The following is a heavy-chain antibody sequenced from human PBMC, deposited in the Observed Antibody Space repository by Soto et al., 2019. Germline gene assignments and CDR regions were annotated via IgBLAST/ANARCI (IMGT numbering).Heavy chain of an antibody. CDR2: ISGSGGST. D-gene: IGHD3-9*01. J-gene: IGHJ2*01. CDR1: GFTFSSYA. Sequence: EVQLLESGGGLVQPGGSLRLSCAASGFTFSSYAMNWVRQAPGKGLEWVSAISGSGGSTYYADSVKGRFTISRDNSKNTLYLQVNSLRAEDTAVYYCAKTPIAYILSGYQGYFDLWGRGTLVTVSS. CDR3: AKTPIAYILSGYQGYFDL. V-gene: IGHV3-23*01.